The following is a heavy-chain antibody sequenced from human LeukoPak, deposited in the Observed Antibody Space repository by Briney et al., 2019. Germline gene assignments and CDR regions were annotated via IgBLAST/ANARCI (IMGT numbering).Heavy chain of an antibody. V-gene: IGHV3-9*01. CDR2: ISWNSGSI. Sequence: GRSLRLSCAASGFTFDDYAMHWVRQAPGKGLEWVSGISWNSGSIGYADSVKGRFTISRDNAKNSLYLQMNGLRAEDTALYYCAKDISGYYYFDYWGQGTLVTVSS. J-gene: IGHJ4*02. D-gene: IGHD3-22*01. CDR1: GFTFDDYA. CDR3: AKDISGYYYFDY.